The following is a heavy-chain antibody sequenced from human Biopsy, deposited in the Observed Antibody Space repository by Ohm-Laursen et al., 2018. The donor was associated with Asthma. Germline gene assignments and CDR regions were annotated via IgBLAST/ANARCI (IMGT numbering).Heavy chain of an antibody. J-gene: IGHJ3*02. Sequence: SLRLSCAASGFFFNDYYMAWIRQAPGKGLGWVAVMSFDGRQTYYADSVKGRFTISRDNSKNTLYLQMNSLRAEDTAVYYCAKERYYDFWSGYPIWGQGTMVTVSS. D-gene: IGHD3-3*01. V-gene: IGHV3-30*18. CDR1: GFFFNDYY. CDR3: AKERYYDFWSGYPI. CDR2: MSFDGRQT.